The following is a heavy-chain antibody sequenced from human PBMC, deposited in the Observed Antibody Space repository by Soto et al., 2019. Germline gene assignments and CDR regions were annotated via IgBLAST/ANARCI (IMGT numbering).Heavy chain of an antibody. Sequence: GGSLRLSCVASGFTFSNYVMSWVRQAPGKGLEWVSGISGSGGTTYYADSVKGRFTISRDNPKNTLFLQMNSLRAGDTAVYYCANDPQQWLTTFNNWGQGTLFTVSS. V-gene: IGHV3-23*01. CDR1: GFTFSNYV. J-gene: IGHJ1*01. CDR2: ISGSGGTT. CDR3: ANDPQQWLTTFNN. D-gene: IGHD6-19*01.